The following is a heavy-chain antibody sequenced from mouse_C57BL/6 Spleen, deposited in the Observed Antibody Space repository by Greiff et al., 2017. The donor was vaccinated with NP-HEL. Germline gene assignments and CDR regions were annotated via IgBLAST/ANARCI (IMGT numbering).Heavy chain of an antibody. CDR3: ARSYDGYYEDY. Sequence: QVQLQQPGAELVKPGASVKLSCKASGYTFTSYWMHWVKQRPGQGLEWIGMIHPNSGSTNYNEKFKSKATLTVDKSSSTAYMQLSSLTSEDSAVYYCARSYDGYYEDYWGQGTTLTVSS. J-gene: IGHJ2*01. CDR2: IHPNSGST. V-gene: IGHV1-64*01. CDR1: GYTFTSYW. D-gene: IGHD2-3*01.